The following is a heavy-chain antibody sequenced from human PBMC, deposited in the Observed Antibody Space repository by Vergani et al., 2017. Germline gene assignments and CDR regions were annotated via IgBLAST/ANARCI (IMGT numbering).Heavy chain of an antibody. CDR3: ARRGWGSSVGYFDY. CDR1: GGSISSGGYY. V-gene: IGHV4-31*03. Sequence: QVQLQESGPGLVKPSQTLSLTCTVSGGSISSGGYYWSWIRQHPGKGLEWIGYIYYSGSTYYNPFLKSRVSISVDTSKNQFSLKLTSVTAADTAVYYCARRGWGSSVGYFDYWGQGTLVTVSS. CDR2: IYYSGST. J-gene: IGHJ4*02. D-gene: IGHD6-6*01.